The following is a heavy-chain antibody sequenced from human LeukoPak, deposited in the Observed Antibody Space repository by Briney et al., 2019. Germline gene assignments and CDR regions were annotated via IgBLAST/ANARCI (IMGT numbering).Heavy chain of an antibody. J-gene: IGHJ5*02. CDR1: GGSISSYY. Sequence: SETLSLTCTVSGGSISSYYWSWIRQPPGKGLEWIGYIYYSGSTNYNPSLKSRVTISVDTSNNQFSLNLSSVTAADTAVYYCARAESYYYGSIDPWAREPWSPSPQ. D-gene: IGHD3-10*01. V-gene: IGHV4-59*01. CDR2: IYYSGST. CDR3: ARAESYYYGSIDP.